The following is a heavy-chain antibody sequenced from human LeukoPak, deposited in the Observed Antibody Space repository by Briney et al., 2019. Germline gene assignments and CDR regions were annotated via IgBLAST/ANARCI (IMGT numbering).Heavy chain of an antibody. Sequence: GGSLRLSCAASGFTFSNAWMSWVRQAPGKGLEWVGRIKSKTDGGTTDYAAPVKGRFTISRDDSKNTLYLQMNSLKTEDTAVYYCTTSITMIVVVPDFDYWGQGTLVTVSS. V-gene: IGHV3-15*01. J-gene: IGHJ4*02. CDR3: TTSITMIVVVPDFDY. CDR1: GFTFSNAW. D-gene: IGHD3-22*01. CDR2: IKSKTDGGTT.